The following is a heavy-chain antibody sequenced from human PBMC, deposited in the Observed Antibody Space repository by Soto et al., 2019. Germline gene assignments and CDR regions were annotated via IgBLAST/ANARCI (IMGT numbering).Heavy chain of an antibody. CDR1: GDSIGTTHSY. V-gene: IGHV4-39*01. D-gene: IGHD2-8*01. CDR2: IHYSGST. CDR3: ARHEGNGNVWPLDY. J-gene: IGHJ4*02. Sequence: SETLSLTCTVSGDSIGTTHSYWAWIRQSPGKGLEWIGNIHYSGSTYYMPSLRSRVTLSVDTSRNQFSLRLTSVTAEDTAVYYCARHEGNGNVWPLDYWGQGILVTVSS.